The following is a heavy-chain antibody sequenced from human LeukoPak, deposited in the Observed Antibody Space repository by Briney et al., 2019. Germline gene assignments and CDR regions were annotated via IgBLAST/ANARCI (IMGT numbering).Heavy chain of an antibody. CDR1: GFTFSSYG. CDR2: ISYDGSNK. V-gene: IGHV3-30*03. CDR3: VGGPLRYFDWSEGPFDY. D-gene: IGHD3-9*01. J-gene: IGHJ4*02. Sequence: GGSLRLSCASSGFTFSSYGMHWVRQAPGKGLEWVAVISYDGSNKYYADSVKGRFTISRDNSKNTLYLQMNSLRAEDTAVYYCVGGPLRYFDWSEGPFDYWGQGTLVTVSS.